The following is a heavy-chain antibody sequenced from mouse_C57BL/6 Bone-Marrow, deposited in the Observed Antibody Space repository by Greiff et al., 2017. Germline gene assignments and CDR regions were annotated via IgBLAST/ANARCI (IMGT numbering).Heavy chain of an antibody. CDR1: GYTFTSYW. Sequence: VQLQQPGAELVMPGASVKLSCKASGYTFTSYWMHWVKQRPGQGLEWIGEIDPSDSYTIYNQKFKGKSPLTVDKSSSTAYMQLSSLTSEDSAVYYCARVRGIGPPWYFDVWGTGTTVTVSS. V-gene: IGHV1-69*01. J-gene: IGHJ1*03. CDR3: ARVRGIGPPWYFDV. CDR2: IDPSDSYT.